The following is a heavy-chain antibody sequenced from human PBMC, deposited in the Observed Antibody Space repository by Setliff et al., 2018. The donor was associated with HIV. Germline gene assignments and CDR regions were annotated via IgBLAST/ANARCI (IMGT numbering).Heavy chain of an antibody. CDR2: IRSKAYGGTT. D-gene: IGHD2-2*01. J-gene: IGHJ4*02. CDR1: GSTFGDYA. CDR3: RGVRNIIVVPAAISPPFFDY. Sequence: PGGSLRLSCTASGSTFGDYAMSWVRQAPGKGLEWVGFIRSKAYGGTTEYAASVKGRFTISRDDSKTIAYLQMNSLKTEDTAVYFCRGVRNIIVVPAAISPPFFDYWGQGTLVTVSS. V-gene: IGHV3-49*04.